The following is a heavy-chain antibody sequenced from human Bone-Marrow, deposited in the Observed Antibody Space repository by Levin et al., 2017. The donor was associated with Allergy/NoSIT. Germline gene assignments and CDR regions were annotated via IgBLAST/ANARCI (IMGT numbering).Heavy chain of an antibody. Sequence: LSLTCAASGFTFSSYSMNWVRQAPGRGLEWVSYISSSSSTIYYADSVKGRFTISRDNANNSLYLQMNSLRPEDTAIYYCTSGTILTGYYKVFDIWGQGTMVTVSS. CDR2: ISSSSSTI. D-gene: IGHD3-9*01. CDR3: TSGTILTGYYKVFDI. V-gene: IGHV3-48*01. J-gene: IGHJ3*02. CDR1: GFTFSSYS.